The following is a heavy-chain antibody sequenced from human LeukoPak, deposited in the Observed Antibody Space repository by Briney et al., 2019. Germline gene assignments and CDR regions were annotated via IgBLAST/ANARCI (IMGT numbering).Heavy chain of an antibody. CDR1: GGTFSSYA. Sequence: GASVKVSCKASGGTFSSYAISWVRQAPGQGLEWMGRIIPIFGIANYAQKFQGRVTITADKSTSTAYMELSSLGSEDTAVYYCAKAIAARPGNWFDPWGRGTLVTVSS. D-gene: IGHD6-6*01. J-gene: IGHJ5*02. CDR2: IIPIFGIA. CDR3: AKAIAARPGNWFDP. V-gene: IGHV1-69*04.